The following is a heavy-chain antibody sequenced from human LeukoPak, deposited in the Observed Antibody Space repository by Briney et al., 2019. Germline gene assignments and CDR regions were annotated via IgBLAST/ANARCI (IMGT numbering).Heavy chain of an antibody. CDR3: ARVRATFSPHFDN. J-gene: IGHJ4*02. Sequence: GGSLRPSCAASGFTFSSYWMHWVRQAPGKGLMWVSRINSDGIITNYADSVKGRFTISRDNAKNTLYLQMNSLRAEDTAVYYCARVRATFSPHFDNWGQGTLVTVSS. V-gene: IGHV3-74*01. CDR1: GFTFSSYW. D-gene: IGHD5-12*01. CDR2: INSDGIIT.